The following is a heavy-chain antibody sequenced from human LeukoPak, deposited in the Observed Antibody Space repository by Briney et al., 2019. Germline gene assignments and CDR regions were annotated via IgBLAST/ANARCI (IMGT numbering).Heavy chain of an antibody. J-gene: IGHJ5*02. Sequence: SETLSLTCAVSGGSISCYYWSWIRQPPGKGLEWTGYIYYGGSTKYNPSLKSRVTISVDTSKNQVSLRLSSVTAADTAVYYCARRTSIAVAGSNWFDPWGQGTLVTVSS. CDR3: ARRTSIAVAGSNWFDP. V-gene: IGHV4-59*08. D-gene: IGHD6-19*01. CDR1: GGSISCYY. CDR2: IYYGGST.